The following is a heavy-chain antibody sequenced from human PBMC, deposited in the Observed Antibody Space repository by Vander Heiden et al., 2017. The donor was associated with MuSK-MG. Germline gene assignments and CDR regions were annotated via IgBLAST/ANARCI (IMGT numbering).Heavy chain of an antibody. V-gene: IGHV3-11*04. CDR1: GFRFSDYY. CDR2: ISSSGGTI. J-gene: IGHJ3*02. Sequence: QGQLVESGGGLVKPGGSLRLSCAASGFRFSDYYMSWNRQAPGKGLEWVSYISSSGGTIEYAASVQGRFSISRDNSKNSLFLVMTSLRAEDTGVYYCARVAPSRGDSWGKGTMVTVSS. CDR3: ARVAPSRGDS.